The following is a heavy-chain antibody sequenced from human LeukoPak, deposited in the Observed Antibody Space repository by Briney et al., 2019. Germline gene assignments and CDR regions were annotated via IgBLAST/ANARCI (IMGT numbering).Heavy chain of an antibody. CDR3: TAGTGRSDFDY. J-gene: IGHJ4*02. V-gene: IGHV3-15*01. Sequence: GGSLRLSCAASGFTFSNAWMSWVRQAPGRGLEWVGRIKRKGDDGTIDYAAPVKGRLSISRDDSKNMLYLQMNSLKSEDTAVYYCTAGTGRSDFDYWGQGTLVTVSS. D-gene: IGHD3/OR15-3a*01. CDR2: IKRKGDDGTI. CDR1: GFTFSNAW.